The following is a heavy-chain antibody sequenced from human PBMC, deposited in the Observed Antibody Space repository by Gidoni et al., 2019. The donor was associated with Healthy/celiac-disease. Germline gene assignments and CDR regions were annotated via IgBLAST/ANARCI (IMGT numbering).Heavy chain of an antibody. CDR3: ARNGRYYYGSGSYPLPKARGDDAFDI. Sequence: QVQLQESGPGLVKPSETLSLTCTVSGGSISSYYWSWIRQLPGKGLEWIGYIYYSGSTNYNPSLKSRVTISVDTSKNQFSLKLSSVTAADTAVYYCARNGRYYYGSGSYPLPKARGDDAFDIWGQGTMVTVSS. V-gene: IGHV4-59*08. CDR2: IYYSGST. CDR1: GGSISSYY. J-gene: IGHJ3*02. D-gene: IGHD3-10*01.